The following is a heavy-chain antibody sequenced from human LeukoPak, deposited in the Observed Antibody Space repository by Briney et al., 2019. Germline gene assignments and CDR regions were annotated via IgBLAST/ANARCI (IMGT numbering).Heavy chain of an antibody. CDR1: GFPFSSSA. J-gene: IGHJ4*02. CDR2: ISYDGSTK. V-gene: IGHV3-30-3*01. D-gene: IGHD4-17*01. CDR3: ARGEKTTAGDYFDY. Sequence: SGRSLRLSCAASGFPFSSSAMHWVRQAPGKGLEWVAVISYDGSTKYYADSVKGRFTISRDNSENTLYLQMNSLRVEDTAVYYCARGEKTTAGDYFDYWGQGTLVTVFS.